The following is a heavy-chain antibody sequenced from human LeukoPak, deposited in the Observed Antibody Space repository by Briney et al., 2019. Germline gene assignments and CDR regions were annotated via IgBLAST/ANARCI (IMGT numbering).Heavy chain of an antibody. V-gene: IGHV1-2*02. D-gene: IGHD6-13*01. CDR3: ARASPGYSSSWYDFDY. CDR2: INPNSGGT. J-gene: IGHJ4*02. Sequence: ASVKVSCKASGYTFTGYYMHWVRQVPGQGLEWMGWINPNSGGTNYAQKFQGRVTMTRDTSISTAYMELSRLRSDDTAVYYCARASPGYSSSWYDFDYWGQGTLVTVSS. CDR1: GYTFTGYY.